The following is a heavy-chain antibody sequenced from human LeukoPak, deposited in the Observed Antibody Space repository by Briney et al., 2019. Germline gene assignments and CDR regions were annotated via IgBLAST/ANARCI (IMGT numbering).Heavy chain of an antibody. J-gene: IGHJ4*02. CDR2: IYSGGST. CDR3: ARDPYYGSGFDY. Sequence: QTGGSLRLSCAASGFTVSSNYMSWVRQAPGKGLEWVSVIYSGGSTYYADSVKGRFTISRDNSKNTLYLQMNSLRAEDTAVYYCARDPYYGSGFDYWGQGTLVTVSS. D-gene: IGHD3-10*01. CDR1: GFTVSSNY. V-gene: IGHV3-66*01.